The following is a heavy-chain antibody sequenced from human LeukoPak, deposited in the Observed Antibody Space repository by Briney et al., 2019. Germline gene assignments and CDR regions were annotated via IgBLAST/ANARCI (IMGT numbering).Heavy chain of an antibody. J-gene: IGHJ4*02. CDR1: GGSISSYY. CDR3: ARASGYSGSYSYYFDY. Sequence: SETLSLTCTVSGGSISSYYWSWIRQPPGKGLEWIGYIYYSGSTNYNPSLKSRVTISVDTSKNQFSLKLSSATAADTAVYYCARASGYSGSYSYYFDYWGQGTLVTVSS. D-gene: IGHD1-26*01. CDR2: IYYSGST. V-gene: IGHV4-59*01.